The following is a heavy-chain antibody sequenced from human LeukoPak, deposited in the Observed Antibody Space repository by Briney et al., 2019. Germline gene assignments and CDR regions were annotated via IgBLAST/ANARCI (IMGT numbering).Heavy chain of an antibody. V-gene: IGHV1-24*01. CDR3: ARDRVGYDYVWGSYPVSFAY. Sequence: ASVKVSCKVSGYTLTELSMHWVRQAPGKGLEWMGGFDPEDGETIYAQKFQGRATMTEDTSTDTAYMELSSLRSEDTAVYYCARDRVGYDYVWGSYPVSFAYWGQGTLVTVSS. D-gene: IGHD3-16*01. CDR1: GYTLTELS. J-gene: IGHJ4*02. CDR2: FDPEDGET.